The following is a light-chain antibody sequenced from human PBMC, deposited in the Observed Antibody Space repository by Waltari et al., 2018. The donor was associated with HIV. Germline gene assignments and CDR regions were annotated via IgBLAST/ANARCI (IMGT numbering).Light chain of an antibody. CDR2: DNN. V-gene: IGLV1-51*01. J-gene: IGLJ3*02. CDR3: GTWDSSLSAWV. Sequence: QSVLTQPPSVSAAPGRKVTTSCSGSSSNIWNDFVSWYQTVPGTAPNLLIYDNNKRPSGIADRFSGSKSGTSATLAITGLQTGDEADYYCGTWDSSLSAWVFGGGTKLTVL. CDR1: SSNIWNDF.